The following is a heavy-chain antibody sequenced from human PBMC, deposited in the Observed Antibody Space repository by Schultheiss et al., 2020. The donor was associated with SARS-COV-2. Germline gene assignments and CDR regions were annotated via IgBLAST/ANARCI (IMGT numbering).Heavy chain of an antibody. D-gene: IGHD4-17*01. V-gene: IGHV3-21*05. CDR3: ARPTYGDYVPYYYYYMDV. Sequence: GGSLRLSCAASGFTFSSYSMNWVRQAPGKGLEWVSYISSSSSYIYYADSVKGRFTISRDNAKNSLYLQMNSLRAEDTAVYYCARPTYGDYVPYYYYYMDVWGKGTMVTVSS. J-gene: IGHJ6*03. CDR2: ISSSSSYI. CDR1: GFTFSSYS.